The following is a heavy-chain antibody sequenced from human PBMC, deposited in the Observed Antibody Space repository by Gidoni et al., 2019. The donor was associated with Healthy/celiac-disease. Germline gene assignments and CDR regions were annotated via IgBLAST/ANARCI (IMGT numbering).Heavy chain of an antibody. D-gene: IGHD5-12*01. CDR3: ARGRKLGGVIVATLPFDY. Sequence: QVQLVQSGDEVKKPGASVKVSCKASGYTFTSSGTSWVRQAPGQGLAWMGWISAYNGNTNYAQKLQGRVTMTTDTSTSTAYMELRSLRSDDTAVYYCARGRKLGGVIVATLPFDYWGQGTLVTVSS. J-gene: IGHJ4*02. V-gene: IGHV1-18*01. CDR2: ISAYNGNT. CDR1: GYTFTSSG.